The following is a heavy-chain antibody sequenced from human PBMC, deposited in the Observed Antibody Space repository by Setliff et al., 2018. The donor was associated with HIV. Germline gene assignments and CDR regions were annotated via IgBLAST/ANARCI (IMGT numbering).Heavy chain of an antibody. J-gene: IGHJ3*02. Sequence: GASVKVSCKASGYTFTDYYIHWVRQAPGQGLEWMGWLNSASGGTNYAQNFQGRVTVTRDTSINTAYVELNSLKSDDTAVYYCARDYLHVFDIWGQGTMVTVSS. CDR1: GYTFTDYY. CDR3: ARDYLHVFDI. V-gene: IGHV1-2*02. CDR2: LNSASGGT.